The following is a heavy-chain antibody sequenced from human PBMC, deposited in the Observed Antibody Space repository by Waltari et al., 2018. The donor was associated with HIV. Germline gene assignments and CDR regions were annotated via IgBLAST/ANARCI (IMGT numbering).Heavy chain of an antibody. CDR3: ARDYNYAPDY. CDR2: IYYDGSKK. CDR1: GFTFKTVA. Sequence: QVQLVESGGGVVQTGRSLRLSCAASGFTFKTVATNWVRQAPGKGLEWVGNIYYDGSKKFYGDSVRGRFTISRDNSKQILYLQMNSLRVEDTALYYCARDYNYAPDYWGQGTLVVVSS. J-gene: IGHJ4*02. D-gene: IGHD5-18*01. V-gene: IGHV3-33*01.